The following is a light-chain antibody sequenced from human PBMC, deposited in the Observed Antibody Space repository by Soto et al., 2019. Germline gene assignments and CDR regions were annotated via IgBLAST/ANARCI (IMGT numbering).Light chain of an antibody. Sequence: QPSLTQPSSLSVSPGQSITISCTGTNSDVGDYNYVSWYQQHPGKAPKLIIYEVSNRPSGISDRFSASKSGNTASLTISGLQAEDEADYYCRSYTNSNTRVFGTGTKVNVL. CDR2: EVS. CDR3: RSYTNSNTRV. J-gene: IGLJ1*01. CDR1: NSDVGDYNY. V-gene: IGLV2-14*01.